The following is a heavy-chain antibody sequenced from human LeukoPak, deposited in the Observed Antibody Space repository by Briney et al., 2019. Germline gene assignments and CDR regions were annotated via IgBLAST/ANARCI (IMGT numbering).Heavy chain of an antibody. J-gene: IGHJ6*03. CDR3: ARLGCRGGSCRYYYYYIMDV. CDR1: GGSISSSSYY. V-gene: IGHV4-39*01. Sequence: SETLSLTCTVSGGSISSSSYYWGWIRQPPGKGLEWVGTIHYSGTTYHNPSLKSRVTISVDTSKDQFSLRLSSVTAADTAVYYCARLGCRGGSCRYYYYYIMDVWGKGTTVTVSS. D-gene: IGHD2-15*01. CDR2: IHYSGTT.